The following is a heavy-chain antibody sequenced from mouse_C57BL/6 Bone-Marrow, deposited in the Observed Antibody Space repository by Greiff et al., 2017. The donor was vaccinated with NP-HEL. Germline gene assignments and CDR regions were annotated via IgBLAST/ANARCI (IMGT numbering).Heavy chain of an antibody. J-gene: IGHJ4*01. D-gene: IGHD2-3*01. Sequence: EVKLEASGGGLVQPGGSLKLSCAASGFTFSDYYMYWVRPTPEKRLEWVAYISNGGGSTYYPDTVKGRFTSSRDNAKNTLYLQMSRLKSEDTAMYYCARGWNYWGQGTSVTVSS. CDR2: ISNGGGST. V-gene: IGHV5-12*01. CDR3: ARGWNY. CDR1: GFTFSDYY.